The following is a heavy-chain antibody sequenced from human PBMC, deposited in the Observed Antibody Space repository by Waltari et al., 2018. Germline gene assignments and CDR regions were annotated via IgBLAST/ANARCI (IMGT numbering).Heavy chain of an antibody. CDR3: ARGFGNLGYCSGGSCEPLLATRYYFDY. D-gene: IGHD2-15*01. J-gene: IGHJ4*02. CDR2: IIPIFGTA. Sequence: EWMGGIIPIFGTANYAQKFQGRVTITADESTSTAYMELSSLRSEDTAVYYCARGFGNLGYCSGGSCEPLLATRYYFDYWGQGTLVTVSS. V-gene: IGHV1-69*01.